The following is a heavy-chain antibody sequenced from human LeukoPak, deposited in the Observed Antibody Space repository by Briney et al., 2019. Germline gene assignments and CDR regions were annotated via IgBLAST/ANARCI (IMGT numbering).Heavy chain of an antibody. V-gene: IGHV4-34*01. CDR1: GGSFSGYY. CDR2: INHSGRT. CDR3: ARIDSRYYYDSSGYSRYYYGMDV. D-gene: IGHD3-22*01. Sequence: SETLSLTCAVYGGSFSGYYWSWIRQPPAKGLEWIGEINHSGRTNYNPSLKSRVTISVDTSKNQFSLKLSSVTAADTAVYYCARIDSRYYYDSSGYSRYYYGMDVWGQGTTVTVSS. J-gene: IGHJ6*02.